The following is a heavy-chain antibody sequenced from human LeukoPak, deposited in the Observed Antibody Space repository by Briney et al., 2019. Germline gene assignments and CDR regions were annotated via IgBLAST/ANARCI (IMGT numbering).Heavy chain of an antibody. J-gene: IGHJ4*02. Sequence: SETLSLTCTVSGGSISSYYWSWIRQPPGKGLEWIGYIYYSGSTYYNPSLKSRVTISVDTSKNQFSLKLSSVTAADTAVYYCARAGSDILTGYLGGFDYWGQGTLVTVSS. V-gene: IGHV4-59*12. CDR2: IYYSGST. CDR1: GGSISSYY. CDR3: ARAGSDILTGYLGGFDY. D-gene: IGHD3-9*01.